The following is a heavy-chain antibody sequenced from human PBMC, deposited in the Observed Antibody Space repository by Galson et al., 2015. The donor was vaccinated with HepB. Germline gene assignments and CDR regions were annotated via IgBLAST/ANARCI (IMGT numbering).Heavy chain of an antibody. CDR2: ISYDGSNK. J-gene: IGHJ5*02. CDR3: ARERGCSGYEINWFDP. V-gene: IGHV3-30*04. D-gene: IGHD5-12*01. Sequence: SLRLSCAASGFTFSSYAMHWVRQAPGKGLEWVAVISYDGSNKYYADSVKGRFTISRDNSKNTLYLQMNSLRAEDTAVYYCARERGCSGYEINWFDPWGQGTLVTVSS. CDR1: GFTFSSYA.